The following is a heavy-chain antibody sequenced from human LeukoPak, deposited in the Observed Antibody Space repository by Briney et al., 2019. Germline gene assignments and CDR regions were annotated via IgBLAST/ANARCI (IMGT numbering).Heavy chain of an antibody. CDR1: GGSSSSYY. CDR2: IYSSGTT. J-gene: IGHJ6*03. Sequence: SETLSLTCTVSGGSSSSYYWSRIRRPPGKSLEWIGYIYSSGTTNFSPSLKSRVTISADASKNQFSLRLTSVTAADTAVYYCAYTRSSYYNGIYYHIDVWGKGTTVTVSS. CDR3: AYTRSSYYNGIYYHIDV. D-gene: IGHD3-10*01. V-gene: IGHV4-4*09.